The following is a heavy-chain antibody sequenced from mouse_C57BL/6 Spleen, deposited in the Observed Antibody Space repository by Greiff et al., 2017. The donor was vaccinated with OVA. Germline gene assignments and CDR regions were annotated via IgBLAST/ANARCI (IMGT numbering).Heavy chain of an antibody. J-gene: IGHJ2*01. CDR1: GFTFSSYA. CDR2: ISSGGDYI. D-gene: IGHD2-1*01. V-gene: IGHV5-9-1*02. CDR3: TRDKDYYGNYVLFDY. Sequence: DVQLVESGEGLVKPGGSLKLSCAASGFTFSSYAMSWVRQTPEKRLEWVAYISSGGDYIYYADTVKGRFTISRDNARNTLYLQMSSLKSEDTAMYYCTRDKDYYGNYVLFDYWGQGTTLTVSS.